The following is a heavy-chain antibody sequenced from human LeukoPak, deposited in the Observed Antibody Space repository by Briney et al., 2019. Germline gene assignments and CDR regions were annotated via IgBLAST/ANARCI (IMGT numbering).Heavy chain of an antibody. J-gene: IGHJ4*02. V-gene: IGHV3-23*01. CDR3: AKFDSSGYFYGQYPFDY. CDR1: GFTFSSYA. D-gene: IGHD3-22*01. CDR2: ISGSAGST. Sequence: PGGSLRLSCAASGFTFSSYAMSWVRQAPGKGLEWVSAISGSAGSTYYTDSVKGRFTISRDNSKSTLYLRMNSLRAEDTAVYYCAKFDSSGYFYGQYPFDYWGQGTLVTVSS.